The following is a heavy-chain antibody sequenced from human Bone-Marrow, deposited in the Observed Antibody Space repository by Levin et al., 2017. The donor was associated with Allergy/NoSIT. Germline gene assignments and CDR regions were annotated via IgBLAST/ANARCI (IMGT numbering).Heavy chain of an antibody. CDR3: AGGAGYQLLPYYYYYGMDV. D-gene: IGHD2-2*01. J-gene: IGHJ6*02. CDR1: ESTFSNYE. V-gene: IGHV3-48*03. CDR2: ISSTGGLI. Sequence: PGESLKISCTASESTFSNYEMNWVRQAPGKGLEWLAYISSTGGLIYYADSVKGRFTVSRDNAKNSLYLQINSLRAEDTANYYCAGGAGYQLLPYYYYYGMDVWGQGTTVTVSS.